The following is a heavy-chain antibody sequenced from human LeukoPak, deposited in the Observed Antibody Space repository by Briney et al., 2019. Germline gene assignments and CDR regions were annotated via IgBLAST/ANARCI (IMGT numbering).Heavy chain of an antibody. D-gene: IGHD1-26*01. CDR2: IKQDGSEK. Sequence: PGGSLRLSCAASGFTFSSYWMSWVRQAPGKGLEWVANIKQDGSEKYYVDSVKGRFTISRDNAKNSLYLQMNSLRAEDTAVYYCATDGVGALPGDVFDIWGQGTTVTVSS. V-gene: IGHV3-7*01. CDR3: ATDGVGALPGDVFDI. J-gene: IGHJ3*02. CDR1: GFTFSSYW.